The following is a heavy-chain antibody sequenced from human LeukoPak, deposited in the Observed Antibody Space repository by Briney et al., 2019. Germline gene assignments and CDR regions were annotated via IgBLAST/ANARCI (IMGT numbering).Heavy chain of an antibody. V-gene: IGHV3-23*01. J-gene: IGHJ6*03. D-gene: IGHD6-13*01. CDR3: AKDPSSSWYYYYYMDV. CDR1: GFTFSSYA. CDR2: ISGSGGST. Sequence: GGSLRLSCAASGFTFSSYAMSWVRQAPGKGLEWVSAISGSGGSTYYADSVKGRFTISRDNSKNTLYLQMNSLRAEDTAVYYCAKDPSSSWYYYYYMDVWGKGTTVTVSS.